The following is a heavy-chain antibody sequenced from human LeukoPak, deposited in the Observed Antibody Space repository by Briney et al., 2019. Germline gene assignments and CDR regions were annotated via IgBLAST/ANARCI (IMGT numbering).Heavy chain of an antibody. D-gene: IGHD6-6*01. CDR3: ARDDASSSSFDY. CDR1: GGSVSSGSYY. V-gene: IGHV4-61*01. J-gene: IGHJ4*02. CDR2: IYYSGST. Sequence: SETLSLTCTVSGGSVSSGSYYWSWIRQPPGKGLEWIGHIYYSGSTNYNPSLKSRVTISVDTSKSQFSLKLSSVTAADTAVYYCARDDASSSSFDYWGQGTLVTVSS.